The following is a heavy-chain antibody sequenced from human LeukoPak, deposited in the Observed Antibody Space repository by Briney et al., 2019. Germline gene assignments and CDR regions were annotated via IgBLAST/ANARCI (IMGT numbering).Heavy chain of an antibody. CDR3: ARDVGSYCSSTSCYYYYGMDV. Sequence: SETLSLTCTVSDGSISSYYWSWIRQPPGKGLEWIGYIYYSGSTNYNPSLKSRVTISVDTSKNQFSLKLSSVTAADTAVYYCARDVGSYCSSTSCYYYYGMDVWGQGTTVTVSS. D-gene: IGHD2-2*01. CDR1: DGSISSYY. CDR2: IYYSGST. J-gene: IGHJ6*02. V-gene: IGHV4-59*01.